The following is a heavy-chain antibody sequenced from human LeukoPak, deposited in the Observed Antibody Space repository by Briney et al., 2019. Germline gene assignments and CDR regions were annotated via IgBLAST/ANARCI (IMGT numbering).Heavy chain of an antibody. V-gene: IGHV1-69*04. CDR1: GGTFSSYA. Sequence: SVKVSCKASGGTFSSYAISWVRQAPGQGLEWMGRIIPILGIANYAQKFQGRVTMTEDTSTDTAYMELSSLRSEDTAVYYCATGLGVQAYYYDSSGYKFDYWGQGTLVTVSS. CDR3: ATGLGVQAYYYDSSGYKFDY. CDR2: IIPILGIA. J-gene: IGHJ4*02. D-gene: IGHD3-22*01.